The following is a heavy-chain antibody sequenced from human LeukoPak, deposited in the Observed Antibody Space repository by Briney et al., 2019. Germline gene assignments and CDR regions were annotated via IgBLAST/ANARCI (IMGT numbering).Heavy chain of an antibody. D-gene: IGHD5-18*01. CDR2: ISSSSSYI. CDR3: ARVRDTAMALVYYYYGMDV. J-gene: IGHJ6*02. V-gene: IGHV3-21*01. CDR1: GFTFSSYS. Sequence: GGSLRLSCAASGFTFSSYSMNWFRQAPGKGLEWVSSISSSSSYIYYADSVKGRFTISRDNAKNSLYLQMNSLRAEDTAVYYCARVRDTAMALVYYYYGMDVWGQGTTVTVSS.